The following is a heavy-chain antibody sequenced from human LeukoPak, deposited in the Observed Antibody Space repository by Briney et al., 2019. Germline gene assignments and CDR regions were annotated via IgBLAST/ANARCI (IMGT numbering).Heavy chain of an antibody. J-gene: IGHJ4*02. CDR1: GFTFSSYW. V-gene: IGHV3-7*01. D-gene: IGHD3-22*01. CDR2: IKQDGSEK. Sequence: GGSLRLSCAAAGFTFSSYWMSWVRQAPGKGLEWVANIKQDGSEKYYVDSVKGRFTISRDNAKNSLYLQMNSLRAEDTAVYYCARQACSSGYYRRRYFDYWGQGTLVTVSS. CDR3: ARQACSSGYYRRRYFDY.